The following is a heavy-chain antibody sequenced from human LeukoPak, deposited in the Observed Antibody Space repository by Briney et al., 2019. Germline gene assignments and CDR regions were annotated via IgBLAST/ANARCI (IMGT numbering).Heavy chain of an antibody. Sequence: GGTLRLSCAASGFTFSSYGMSWVRQAPGKGLEWVSAISGSGGSTYYADSVKGRFTISRDNSKNTLYLQMNSLRAEATAVYYWAKDLVTAMPYDAFDIWGQGTMVTVSS. D-gene: IGHD2-21*02. CDR2: ISGSGGST. J-gene: IGHJ3*02. CDR1: GFTFSSYG. CDR3: AKDLVTAMPYDAFDI. V-gene: IGHV3-23*01.